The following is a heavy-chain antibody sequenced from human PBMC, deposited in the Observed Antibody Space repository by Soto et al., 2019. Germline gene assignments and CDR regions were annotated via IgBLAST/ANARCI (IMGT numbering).Heavy chain of an antibody. CDR1: GFSLSTSGVG. CDR3: AHRPSYCSGGSCYSGFDY. V-gene: IGHV2-5*02. J-gene: IGHJ4*02. CDR2: IYWDDDK. Sequence: QITLKESGPTLVKPTQTLTLTCTFSGFSLSTSGVGVGWIRRPPGKALEWLALIYWDDDKRYSPSLKSRLTXXKXXSKNQVVLTMTNMDPVDTATYYCAHRPSYCSGGSCYSGFDYWGQGTLVTVSS. D-gene: IGHD2-15*01.